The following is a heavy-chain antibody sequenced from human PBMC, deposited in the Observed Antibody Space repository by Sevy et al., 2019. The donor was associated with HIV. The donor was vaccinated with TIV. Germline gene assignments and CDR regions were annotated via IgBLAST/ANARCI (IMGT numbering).Heavy chain of an antibody. Sequence: SETLSLTCTVSGGSISSSAYYWGWLRQPPGKGLGWIANIFYSGSAYYNPSLSGRVTISVDTSKNQFSLRLNSVTAADTAVYYCARQGGVVDRAFDFWGQGSLVTVSS. J-gene: IGHJ4*02. D-gene: IGHD3-10*01. V-gene: IGHV4-39*01. CDR2: IFYSGSA. CDR1: GGSISSSAYY. CDR3: ARQGGVVDRAFDF.